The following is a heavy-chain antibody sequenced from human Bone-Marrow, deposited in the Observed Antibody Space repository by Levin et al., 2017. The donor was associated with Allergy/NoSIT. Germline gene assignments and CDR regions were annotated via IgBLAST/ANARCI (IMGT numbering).Heavy chain of an antibody. D-gene: IGHD7-27*01. Sequence: GASVKVSCAASGFTFSSYLLGWVRQAPGKGLDWVSVITGSGDATYYADSVKGRFTISRDNSKNTLYLEMNGLRAEDTAVYYCASRGPNWGFFDPWGQGTLVTVSS. CDR1: GFTFSSYL. CDR3: ASRGPNWGFFDP. CDR2: ITGSGDAT. V-gene: IGHV3-23*01. J-gene: IGHJ5*02.